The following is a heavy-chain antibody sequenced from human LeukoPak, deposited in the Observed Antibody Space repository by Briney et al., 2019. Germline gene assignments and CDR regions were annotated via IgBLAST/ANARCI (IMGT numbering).Heavy chain of an antibody. V-gene: IGHV3-23*01. D-gene: IGHD2-2*01. Sequence: PGGSLRLSCAASGFTFSKYAMSWVRQAPGKGLEWVSTISGSGGSTSNVDSLKGRFTISGDNSKNTLYLQMNSLRAEDTAVYYCAKDRFCISTSCYGNFDYWGQGTLVTVSS. CDR3: AKDRFCISTSCYGNFDY. J-gene: IGHJ4*02. CDR2: ISGSGGST. CDR1: GFTFSKYA.